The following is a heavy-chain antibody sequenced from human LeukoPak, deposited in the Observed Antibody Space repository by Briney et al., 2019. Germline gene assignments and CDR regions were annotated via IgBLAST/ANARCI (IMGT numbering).Heavy chain of an antibody. CDR1: GFAFSNYW. CDR3: ASTGSWSF. CDR2: IKQDGSDK. D-gene: IGHD1-14*01. Sequence: QAGGSLRLSCAASGFAFSNYWMTWVRQAPGKGLEWVANIKQDGSDKYYVDSVKGRFTISRDNAKNSLYLQMNSLRAEDTAVYYCASTGSWSFWGQGTTVTVSS. V-gene: IGHV3-7*01. J-gene: IGHJ3*01.